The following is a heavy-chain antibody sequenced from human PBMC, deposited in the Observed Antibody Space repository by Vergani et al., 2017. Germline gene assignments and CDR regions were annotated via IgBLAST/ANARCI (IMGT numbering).Heavy chain of an antibody. J-gene: IGHJ6*02. CDR1: GGTFSSYA. V-gene: IGHV1-69*18. D-gene: IGHD6-19*01. CDR2: IIPIFGTA. CDR3: AGDLRSSGWPGNYYYGMDV. Sequence: QVQLVQSGAEVKKPGSSVKVSCKASGGTFSSYAISWVRQAPGQGLEWMGRIIPIFGTANYAQKFQGRVTITADEATSTAYMELSSRRSEDTAVNYCAGDLRSSGWPGNYYYGMDVWGQGTTGTVSS.